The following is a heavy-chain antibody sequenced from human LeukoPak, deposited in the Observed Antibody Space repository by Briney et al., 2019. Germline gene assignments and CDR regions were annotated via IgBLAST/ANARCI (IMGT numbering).Heavy chain of an antibody. CDR2: ISDSGGST. D-gene: IGHD3-22*01. J-gene: IGHJ4*02. CDR1: GFPFSSYA. V-gene: IGHV3-64*04. Sequence: TGGSLRLSCSASGFPFSSYAMEWVRQAPGKGLEYVSAISDSGGSTYYADSVKGRFTISRDNAKNSLYLQMNSLRAEDTALYYCARDLRVVITGSFDSWGQGTLVTVSS. CDR3: ARDLRVVITGSFDS.